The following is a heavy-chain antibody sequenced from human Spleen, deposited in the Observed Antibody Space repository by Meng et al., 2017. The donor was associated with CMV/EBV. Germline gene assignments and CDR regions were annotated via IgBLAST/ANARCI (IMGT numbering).Heavy chain of an antibody. V-gene: IGHV4-39*07. CDR1: GGSISSSSYY. CDR3: ARDDGSSRGGLNWFDP. Sequence: QLQESCPGLGQPSETLSLTGTVSGGSISSSSYYWGWIRQPPGKGLEWIGSIYYSGSTYYNPSLKSRVTISVDTSKNQFSLKLSSVTAADTAVYYCARDDGSSRGGLNWFDPWGQGTLVTVSS. J-gene: IGHJ5*02. D-gene: IGHD6-13*01. CDR2: IYYSGST.